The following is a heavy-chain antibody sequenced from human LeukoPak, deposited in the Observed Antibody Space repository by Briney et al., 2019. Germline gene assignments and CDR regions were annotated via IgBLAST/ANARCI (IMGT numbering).Heavy chain of an antibody. CDR1: GGSISSYY. J-gene: IGHJ6*03. V-gene: IGHV4-34*01. D-gene: IGHD3/OR15-3a*01. Sequence: SETLSLTCTVSGGSISSYYWSWIRPPAGKGLEWIGEINHSGRTNYNPSLKSRVTISVDTSKDQFSLKLSTVTAADMAVYSSAKGQGLGIWTGYYYYMDVWGKGTTVTVSS. CDR3: AKGQGLGIWTGYYYYMDV. CDR2: INHSGRT.